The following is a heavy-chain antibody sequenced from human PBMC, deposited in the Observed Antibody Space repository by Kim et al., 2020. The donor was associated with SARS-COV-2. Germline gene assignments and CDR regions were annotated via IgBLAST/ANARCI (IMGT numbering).Heavy chain of an antibody. CDR3: ARLSPIRITIFGVAGGGDLAVDY. D-gene: IGHD3-3*01. Sequence: SETLSLTCAVYGGSFSGYYWSWIRQPPGKGLEWIGEINHSGSTNYNPSLKSRVTISVDTSKNQFSLKLSSVTAADTAVYYCARLSPIRITIFGVAGGGDLAVDYWGQGTLVTVSS. V-gene: IGHV4-34*01. CDR1: GGSFSGYY. J-gene: IGHJ4*02. CDR2: INHSGST.